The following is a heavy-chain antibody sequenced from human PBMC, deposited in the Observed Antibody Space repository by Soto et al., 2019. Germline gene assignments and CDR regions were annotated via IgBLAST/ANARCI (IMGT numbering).Heavy chain of an antibody. J-gene: IGHJ5*02. V-gene: IGHV4-4*07. Sequence: SETLSLTCSGSGGTISKSFWRWVRKPVGGGLEWMGRIYVTGTTDYNPSLRGRITMSVDVVKKTFSLRLTSVTAADTGVYYCVRDGSKTLRDWFDPWGQGLRVTVSS. CDR2: IYVTGTT. CDR1: GGTISKSF. CDR3: VRDGSKTLRDWFDP.